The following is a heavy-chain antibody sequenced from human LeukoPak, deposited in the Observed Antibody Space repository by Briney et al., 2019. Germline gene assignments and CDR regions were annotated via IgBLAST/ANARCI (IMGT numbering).Heavy chain of an antibody. D-gene: IGHD3-10*01. CDR3: ARDSLLWFGELFD. J-gene: IGHJ4*02. CDR2: ISSSSSYI. V-gene: IGHV3-21*01. Sequence: SGGSLRLSCAASGFTFSSYAMSWVRQAPGKGLEWVSSISSSSSYIYYADSVKGRFTISRDNAKNSLYLQMNSLRAEDTAVYYCARDSLLWFGELFDWGQGTLVTVSS. CDR1: GFTFSSYA.